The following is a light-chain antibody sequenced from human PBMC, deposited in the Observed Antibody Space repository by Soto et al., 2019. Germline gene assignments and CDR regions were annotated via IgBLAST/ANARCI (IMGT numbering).Light chain of an antibody. Sequence: QSVLTQPASVSGSPGQSSTISCTGSGRDIGAYDYVSWYQQHPGKAPKLIIYGVKNRPSGVSNRFSASKSAFTASLTISGLQTEDEADYYCSSYTTSDFYVFGPGTKLTVL. CDR3: SSYTTSDFYV. J-gene: IGLJ1*01. CDR2: GVK. CDR1: GRDIGAYDY. V-gene: IGLV2-14*01.